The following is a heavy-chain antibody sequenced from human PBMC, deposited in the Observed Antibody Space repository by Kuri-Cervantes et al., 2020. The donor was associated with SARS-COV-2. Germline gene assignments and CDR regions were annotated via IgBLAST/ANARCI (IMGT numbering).Heavy chain of an antibody. V-gene: IGHV4-30-4*01. CDR1: GGSISSGDYY. CDR2: IYYSGST. D-gene: IGHD2-8*02. Sequence: SETLSLTCTVSGGSISSGDYYRSWIRQPPGKGLEWIGYIYYSGSTYYNPSLKSRVTIPVDTSKNQFSLKLSSVTAADTAVYYCARGLMGYCTGGVCPTRIDPWGQGTLVTVSS. CDR3: ARGLMGYCTGGVCPTRIDP. J-gene: IGHJ5*02.